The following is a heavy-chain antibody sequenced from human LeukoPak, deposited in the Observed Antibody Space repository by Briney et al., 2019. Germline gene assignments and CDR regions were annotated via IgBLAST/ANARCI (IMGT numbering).Heavy chain of an antibody. J-gene: IGHJ6*03. V-gene: IGHV4-34*01. Sequence: SETLSLTCAVYAGSFSGYHWSWIRQPPGKGLEWLGEISHSGALSYNPSLKSRVSISIDTSKNQFSLKLNSVTAADMAVYYCARRSWQLVQAYYYYYYDVWGKGTTVTVSS. CDR2: ISHSGAL. CDR3: ARRSWQLVQAYYYYYYDV. D-gene: IGHD6-6*01. CDR1: AGSFSGYH.